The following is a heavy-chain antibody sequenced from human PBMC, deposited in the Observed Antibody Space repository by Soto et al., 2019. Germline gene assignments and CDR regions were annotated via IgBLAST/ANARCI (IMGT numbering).Heavy chain of an antibody. CDR2: TYYRSKWYN. CDR3: ASGGSSIAAREGYYYYGMDV. J-gene: IGHJ6*02. Sequence: SQILSLTCAISGDSVSSNSAAWNWIRQSPSRGLEWLGRTYYRSKWYNDYAVSVKSRITINPDTSKSQFSLQLNSVTPEDTAVYYCASGGSSIAAREGYYYYGMDVWGQGTTVTVSS. V-gene: IGHV6-1*01. D-gene: IGHD6-6*01. CDR1: GDSVSSNSAA.